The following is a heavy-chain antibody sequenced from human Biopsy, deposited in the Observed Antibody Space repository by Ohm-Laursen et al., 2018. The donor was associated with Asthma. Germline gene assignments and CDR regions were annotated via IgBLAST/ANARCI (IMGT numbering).Heavy chain of an antibody. Sequence: SLRLSCAASGFVFSQARMHWVRQAPGKGLEWVAAVSSEGHSTSYDDSVKGRFTISRDNSKNTLYLQMSSLRPEDTAVYYCARGGLHYYEYYGMDVWGQGTTVIVSS. CDR3: ARGGLHYYEYYGMDV. V-gene: IGHV3-30*03. CDR1: GFVFSQAR. D-gene: IGHD2-21*02. J-gene: IGHJ6*02. CDR2: VSSEGHST.